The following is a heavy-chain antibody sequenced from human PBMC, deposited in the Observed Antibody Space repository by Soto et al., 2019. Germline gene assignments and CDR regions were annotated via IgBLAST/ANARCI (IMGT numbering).Heavy chain of an antibody. D-gene: IGHD4-17*01. CDR3: ARDTHDYGDYGLMGDI. Sequence: QVQLVQSGAEVKKPGSSVKVSCKASGGTFSSYAISWVRQAPGQGLEWMGGIIPILGTANYAQKFQGRVTITADESTSTAYMELSGLRSEDTAMYDGARDTHDYGDYGLMGDIWGQGKMVTVSS. V-gene: IGHV1-69*01. CDR1: GGTFSSYA. J-gene: IGHJ3*02. CDR2: IIPILGTA.